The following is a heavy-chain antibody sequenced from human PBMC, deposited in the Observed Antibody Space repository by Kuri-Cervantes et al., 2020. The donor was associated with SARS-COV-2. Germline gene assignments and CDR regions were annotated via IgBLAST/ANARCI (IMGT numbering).Heavy chain of an antibody. Sequence: SVKVSCKASGGTFSSYAISWVRQAPGQGLEWMGGIIPIFGTANYAQKFQGRVTITADESTSTAYMELSSLRSEDTAAYYCARRGGPYGDYGQRDYYHYGMDVWGQGTTVTVSS. CDR3: ARRGGPYGDYGQRDYYHYGMDV. V-gene: IGHV1-69*13. CDR1: GGTFSSYA. D-gene: IGHD4-17*01. CDR2: IIPIFGTA. J-gene: IGHJ6*02.